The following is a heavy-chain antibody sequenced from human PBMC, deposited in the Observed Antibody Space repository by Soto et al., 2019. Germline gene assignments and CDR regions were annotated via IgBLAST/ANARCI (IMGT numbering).Heavy chain of an antibody. CDR3: ARTRYDYGDAGDAFDI. D-gene: IGHD4-17*01. V-gene: IGHV4-31*03. CDR2: IYYSGST. Sequence: QVQLQESGPGLVKPSQTLSLTCTVSGGSISSGGYYWSWIRQHPGKGLEWIGYIYYSGSTYYNPSLKSRVTISVDTSKNQFSLKLSSVTAADTAVYYCARTRYDYGDAGDAFDIWGQGTMVTVSS. J-gene: IGHJ3*02. CDR1: GGSISSGGYY.